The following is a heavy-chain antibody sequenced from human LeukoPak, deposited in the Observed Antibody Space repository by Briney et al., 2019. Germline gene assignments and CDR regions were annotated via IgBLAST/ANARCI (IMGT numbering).Heavy chain of an antibody. CDR1: GYSFTNYW. CDR3: ARSTAAMVYYFDY. D-gene: IGHD1-20*01. J-gene: IGHJ4*02. Sequence: GESLKISCKGSGYSFTNYWIGWVRQMPGKGLEWMGIIYPGDSDTRYSPSFQGQVTISADKFISTAYLQWSSLKASDTAMYYCARSTAAMVYYFDYWGQGTLVTVSS. V-gene: IGHV5-51*01. CDR2: IYPGDSDT.